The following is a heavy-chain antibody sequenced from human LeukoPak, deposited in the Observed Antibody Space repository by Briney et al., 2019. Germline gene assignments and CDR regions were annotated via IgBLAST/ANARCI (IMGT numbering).Heavy chain of an antibody. Sequence: PGGSLRLSCAASGFTFSSYELNWVRQAPGKGLEWVSYISDTGSTIYYADSVEGRFTISRDNAKNSLYLQMNSLRAEDTAVYYCARGDKAVGADYYYYMDVWGKGTTVTISS. V-gene: IGHV3-48*03. D-gene: IGHD2-15*01. CDR3: ARGDKAVGADYYYYMDV. CDR2: ISDTGSTI. CDR1: GFTFSSYE. J-gene: IGHJ6*03.